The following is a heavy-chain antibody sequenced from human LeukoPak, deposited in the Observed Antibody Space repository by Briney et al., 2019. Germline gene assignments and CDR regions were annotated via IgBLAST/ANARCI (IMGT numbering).Heavy chain of an antibody. Sequence: PGGSLRLSCTTSGFGSKNYAMSWVRLAPGKGLEWVSIISATGVNTYYADSVKGRFTISRDNSKNTLYLQMNSLRAEDTAVYYCARQPAGYSCGAGAFDTWGQGTMVTVS. J-gene: IGHJ3*02. CDR1: GFGSKNYA. CDR3: ARQPAGYSCGAGAFDT. CDR2: ISATGVNT. V-gene: IGHV3-23*01. D-gene: IGHD5-18*01.